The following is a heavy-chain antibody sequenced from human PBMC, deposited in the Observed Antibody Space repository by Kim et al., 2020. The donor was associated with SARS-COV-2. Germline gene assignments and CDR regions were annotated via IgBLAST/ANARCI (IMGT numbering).Heavy chain of an antibody. CDR2: ARSST. V-gene: IGHV3-74*01. J-gene: IGHJ4*02. CDR3: GTVFEY. Sequence: ARSSTYSSDSVKGRFTISRANAKNTLYLHMHSLRSEDTAVYYCGTVFEYWGQGTLVTVSS.